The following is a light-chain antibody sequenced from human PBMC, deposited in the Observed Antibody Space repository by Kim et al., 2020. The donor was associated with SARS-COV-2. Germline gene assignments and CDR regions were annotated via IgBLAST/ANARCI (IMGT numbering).Light chain of an antibody. CDR1: QSVSNSY. CDR2: GAS. CDR3: QQNGPSPPYT. Sequence: EIVLTQSPGTLSLSPGERATLSCRASQSVSNSYLVWYQQKPGQAPRLVIYGASRRATDIPGRFSGSGSGTDFTLTISRLEPEDFAVYYCQQNGPSPPYTFGQGTKLEI. V-gene: IGKV3-20*01. J-gene: IGKJ2*01.